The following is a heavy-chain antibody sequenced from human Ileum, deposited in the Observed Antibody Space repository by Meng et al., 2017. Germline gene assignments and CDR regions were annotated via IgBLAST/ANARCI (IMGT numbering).Heavy chain of an antibody. J-gene: IGHJ4*02. V-gene: IGHV2-5*01. CDR3: AHRDYYHSSGYFVYYFDY. Sequence: SGPTLMKPTQTLTLTCAFSGFSLSSTGVGVGWIRQPPGKALEWLALIYWNDEKRYSPSLKSRLTITKDTSKNLVVLTMSNMDPVDTATYYCAHRDYYHSSGYFVYYFDYWGPGSLVTVSS. D-gene: IGHD3-22*01. CDR2: IYWNDEK. CDR1: GFSLSSTGVG.